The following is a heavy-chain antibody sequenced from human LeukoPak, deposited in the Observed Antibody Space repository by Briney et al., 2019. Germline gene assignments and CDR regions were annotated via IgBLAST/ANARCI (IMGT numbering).Heavy chain of an antibody. CDR3: TIHSGSYPGY. J-gene: IGHJ4*02. Sequence: PGGSLRLSCAASGFTFSSYWMTWVRQAPGKGLEWVGRIKSKTDGGTTDYAAPVKGRFTISRDDSKNTLYLQMNSLKTEDTAVYYCTIHSGSYPGYWGQGTLVTVSS. D-gene: IGHD1-26*01. CDR1: GFTFSSYW. V-gene: IGHV3-15*01. CDR2: IKSKTDGGTT.